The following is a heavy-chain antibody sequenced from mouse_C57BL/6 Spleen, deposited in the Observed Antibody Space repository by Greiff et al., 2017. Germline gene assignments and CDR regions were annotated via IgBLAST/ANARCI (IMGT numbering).Heavy chain of an antibody. V-gene: IGHV5-4*01. J-gene: IGHJ1*03. CDR3: ARDQTGRGEWYFEV. CDR2: ISDGGSYT. CDR1: GFTFSSYA. Sequence: EVKLMESGGGLVKPGGSLKLSCAASGFTFSSYAMSWVRQTPEKRLEWVATISDGGSYTYYPDNVKGLFTISRDNAKNNQYLQMSNLTSEDTAIYYCARDQTGRGEWYFEVWGTGTTVTVSS. D-gene: IGHD4-1*01.